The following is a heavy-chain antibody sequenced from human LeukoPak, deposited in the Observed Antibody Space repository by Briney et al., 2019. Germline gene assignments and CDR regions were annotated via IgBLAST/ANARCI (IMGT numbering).Heavy chain of an antibody. J-gene: IGHJ3*02. CDR1: GYTLTSYY. V-gene: IGHV1-46*01. CDR3: ARYGFSSSWQGGWHAFDI. CDR2: INPTVGDT. D-gene: IGHD6-13*01. Sequence: ASVKVSCKASGYTLTSYYMHWVRQAPGQELEWMGIINPTVGDTIYAQTFQGRVTMTRDMSTSTVYMELSSLRSDDTAVYYCARYGFSSSWQGGWHAFDIWGQGTMVTVSS.